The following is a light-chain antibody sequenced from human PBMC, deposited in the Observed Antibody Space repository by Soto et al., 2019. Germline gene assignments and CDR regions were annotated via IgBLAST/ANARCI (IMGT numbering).Light chain of an antibody. J-gene: IGKJ1*01. CDR3: QQYRDNWS. CDR1: QSISSW. CDR2: KAS. V-gene: IGKV1-5*03. Sequence: DIQMTQSPSTLSASVGDRVTITCRASQSISSWLAWYQQKPGTTPKLLIYKASTLQSGVPARFSGSGSGTEFTITTSSVQHDVSANCYCQQYRDNWSCGQGPKVEIK.